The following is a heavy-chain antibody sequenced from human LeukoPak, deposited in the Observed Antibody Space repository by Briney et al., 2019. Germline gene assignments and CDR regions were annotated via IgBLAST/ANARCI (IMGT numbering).Heavy chain of an antibody. J-gene: IGHJ4*02. D-gene: IGHD4-23*01. V-gene: IGHV3-48*03. CDR3: ARDLSTPADY. CDR2: ISSSGSTI. CDR1: GFTFSSYE. Sequence: PGGSLRLSCAASGFTFSSYEMNWVRQAPGKGLEWVSYISSSGSTIYYADSVKGRFTISRDNSKNTLYLHMNSLRPEDTAVYFCARDLSTPADYWGQGTLVTVSS.